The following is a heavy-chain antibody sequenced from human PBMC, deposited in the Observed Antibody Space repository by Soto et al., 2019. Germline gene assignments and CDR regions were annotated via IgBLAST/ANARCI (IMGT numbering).Heavy chain of an antibody. CDR1: GGSFSGYY. J-gene: IGHJ4*02. V-gene: IGHV4-34*01. CDR3: ARLALITYCGGDCYPV. Sequence: QVQLQQWGAGLLKPSETLSLTCAVYGGSFSGYYWSWIRQPPGKGLEWIGEINHSGSTNYNPSLRSRVTISVDTSNNPFSLKLSSVTAADTAVYYCARLALITYCGGDCYPVWGQGTLVTVSS. CDR2: INHSGST. D-gene: IGHD2-21*02.